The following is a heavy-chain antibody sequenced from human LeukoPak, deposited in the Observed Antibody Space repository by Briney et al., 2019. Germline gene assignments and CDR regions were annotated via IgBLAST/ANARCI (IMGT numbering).Heavy chain of an antibody. D-gene: IGHD1-1*01. CDR3: ARVTTNGYFEY. J-gene: IGHJ4*02. Sequence: GGSLRLSCAASGFTFSSYAMHWVRQAPGKALEWVASIKFDESEKHYMDSVKGRFTISRDSAKSSLYLQMNSLRAEDTAVYFCARVTTNGYFEYWGQGSLVTVSP. CDR2: IKFDESEK. CDR1: GFTFSSYA. V-gene: IGHV3-7*04.